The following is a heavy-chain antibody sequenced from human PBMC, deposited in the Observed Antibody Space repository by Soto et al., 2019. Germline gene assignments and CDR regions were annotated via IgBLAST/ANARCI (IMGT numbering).Heavy chain of an antibody. CDR3: TTRLSSSWYYFDY. CDR2: IKSKTDGGTT. CDR1: GFTFSNAW. D-gene: IGHD6-13*01. Sequence: GGSLRLPCAASGFTFSNAWMSWVRQAPGKGLEWVGRIKSKTDGGTTDYAAPVKGRFTISRDDSKNTLYLQMNSLKTEDTAVYYCTTRLSSSWYYFDYWGQGTLVTVSS. J-gene: IGHJ4*02. V-gene: IGHV3-15*01.